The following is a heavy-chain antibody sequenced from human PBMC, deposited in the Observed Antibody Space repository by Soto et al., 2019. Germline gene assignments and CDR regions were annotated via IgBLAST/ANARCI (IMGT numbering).Heavy chain of an antibody. D-gene: IGHD5-12*01. CDR3: ASGYPHFDY. CDR1: GVSVSTYY. CDR2: IYSSGST. Sequence: QVQLQESGPGQVKSSETLSLTCTVSGVSVSTYYWSWIRQSPGKGLEWIGYIYSSGSTNYNPSLNSLVAISLDKSKSQFSLKVNSVTAADTAVYYCASGYPHFDYWGQGTLIADSS. V-gene: IGHV4-59*02. J-gene: IGHJ4*02.